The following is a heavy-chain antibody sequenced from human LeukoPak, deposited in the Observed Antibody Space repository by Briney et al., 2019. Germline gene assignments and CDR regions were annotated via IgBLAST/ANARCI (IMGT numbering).Heavy chain of an antibody. CDR3: ARGGNGFWSGYNWFDP. J-gene: IGHJ5*02. V-gene: IGHV1-8*01. Sequence: VASVKVSCKASGYTFTSYDINWVRQATGQGLEWMGWMNPNSGNTGYAQKFQGRVTMTRNTSISTAYMELSSLRSEDTAVYYCARGGNGFWSGYNWFDPWGQGTLVTVSS. CDR1: GYTFTSYD. CDR2: MNPNSGNT. D-gene: IGHD3-3*01.